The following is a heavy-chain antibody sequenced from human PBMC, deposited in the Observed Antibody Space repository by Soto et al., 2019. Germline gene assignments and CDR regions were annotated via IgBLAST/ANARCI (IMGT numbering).Heavy chain of an antibody. J-gene: IGHJ5*02. CDR3: AKDPYSSSWYEWFDP. CDR2: ISGSGGST. V-gene: IGHV3-23*01. Sequence: GGSLRLSCAASGFTFSSYAMSWVRQAPGKGLEWVSAISGSGGSTYYADSVKGRFTISRDNSKNTLYLQMNSLRAEDTAVYYCAKDPYSSSWYEWFDPWGQGTLVTVSS. D-gene: IGHD6-13*01. CDR1: GFTFSSYA.